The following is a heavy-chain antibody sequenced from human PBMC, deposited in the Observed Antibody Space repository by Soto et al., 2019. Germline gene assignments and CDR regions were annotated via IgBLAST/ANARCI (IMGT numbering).Heavy chain of an antibody. CDR1: GFTFSAYG. CDR2: ITTAGDT. D-gene: IGHD3-16*02. CDR3: ARVGSGRYHDL. Sequence: EVQLVESGGGLVQPGGSLRLSCAASGFTFSAYGMYWVRQATGKGLECASAITTAGDTYYPGSVKGRFTISRENAKNSLYLQMNSLRAGDTAVYYCARVGSGRYHDLWGQGTLVTVSS. V-gene: IGHV3-13*01. J-gene: IGHJ5*02.